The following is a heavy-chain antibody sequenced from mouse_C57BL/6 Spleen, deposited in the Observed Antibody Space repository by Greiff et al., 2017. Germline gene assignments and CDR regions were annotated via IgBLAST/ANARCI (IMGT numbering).Heavy chain of an antibody. CDR1: GYTFTSYD. Sequence: VQLQQSGPELVKPGASVKLSCKASGYTFTSYDINWVKQRPGQGLEWIGWIYPRDGSTKYNEKFKGKATLTVDTSSSTAYMGLHSLTSEDSAVYFCAREGITTVVAEYFDVWGTGTTVTVSS. D-gene: IGHD1-1*01. CDR2: IYPRDGST. V-gene: IGHV1-85*01. CDR3: AREGITTVVAEYFDV. J-gene: IGHJ1*03.